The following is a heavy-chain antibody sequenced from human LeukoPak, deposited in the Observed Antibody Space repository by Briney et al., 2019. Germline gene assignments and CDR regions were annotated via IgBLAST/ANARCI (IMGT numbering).Heavy chain of an antibody. D-gene: IGHD5-24*01. V-gene: IGHV4-61*02. CDR3: ARGAEMATIWNAFDI. CDR2: IYTSGST. J-gene: IGHJ3*02. Sequence: PSETLSLTCTVSGGSISSGSYYWSWIRQPAGKGLEWIGRIYTSGSTNYNPSLKSRVTISVDTSKNQFSLKLSSVTAADTAVYYCARGAEMATIWNAFDIWGQGTMVTVSS. CDR1: GGSISSGSYY.